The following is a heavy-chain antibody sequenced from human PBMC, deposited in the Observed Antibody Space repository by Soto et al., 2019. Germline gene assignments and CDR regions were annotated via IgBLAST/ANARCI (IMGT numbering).Heavy chain of an antibody. Sequence: QVQLQQWGAGLLKPSETLSLTCAVYGGSFSGYYWSWIRQPPGKGLEWIGEINHSGSTNYNPSLKSRVTISVDTSKNQFSLKLSSVTAADTAVYYCAKYSSGWYSVDYWGQGTLVTVSS. CDR3: AKYSSGWYSVDY. CDR2: INHSGST. V-gene: IGHV4-34*01. D-gene: IGHD6-19*01. J-gene: IGHJ4*02. CDR1: GGSFSGYY.